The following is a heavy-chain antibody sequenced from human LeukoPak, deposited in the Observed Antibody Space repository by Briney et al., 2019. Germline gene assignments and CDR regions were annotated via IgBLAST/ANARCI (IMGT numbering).Heavy chain of an antibody. V-gene: IGHV3-30*03. CDR2: ISNDGSNK. J-gene: IGHJ4*02. D-gene: IGHD3-9*01. CDR3: ARDEEGLRYFDWLLDY. CDR1: GFTLSRHG. Sequence: GGSLRLSCAASGFTLSRHGMHWVRQAPGKGLEWVAVISNDGSNKYYADSVKGRFTISRDTYKNTLYLQMNSLRPEDTAVYYCARDEEGLRYFDWLLDYWGQGTLVTVSS.